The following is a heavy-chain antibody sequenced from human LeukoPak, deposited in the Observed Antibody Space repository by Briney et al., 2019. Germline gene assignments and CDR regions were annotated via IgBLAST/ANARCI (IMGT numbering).Heavy chain of an antibody. V-gene: IGHV3-20*04. CDR3: ARGVNDFWSGSDFDY. D-gene: IGHD3-3*01. CDR2: INWNGGNT. Sequence: RTGGSLRLSCAASGFTFDDYGMNWVRQAPGKGLEWVSGINWNGGNTDYADSVKGRFTISRDNAKNTLYLQMNSLRAEDTAVYYCARGVNDFWSGSDFDYWGQGTLVTVSS. CDR1: GFTFDDYG. J-gene: IGHJ4*02.